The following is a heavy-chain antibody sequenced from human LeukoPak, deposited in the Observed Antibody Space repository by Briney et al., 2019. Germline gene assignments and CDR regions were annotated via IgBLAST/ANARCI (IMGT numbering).Heavy chain of an antibody. CDR2: INPSGGST. CDR3: ARTSPGWTFDY. D-gene: IGHD6-19*01. CDR1: GYTFTVYY. Sequence: ASVTVSCMPSGYTFTVYYMHWVRQAPGQGREWMGIINPSGGSTSYAQKFQGRVTMTRDTSTSTVYMELSSLRSEDTAVYYCARTSPGWTFDYWGQGTLVTVSS. V-gene: IGHV1-46*01. J-gene: IGHJ4*02.